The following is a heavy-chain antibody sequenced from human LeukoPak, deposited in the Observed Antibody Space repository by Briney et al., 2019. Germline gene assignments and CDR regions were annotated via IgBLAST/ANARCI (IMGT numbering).Heavy chain of an antibody. D-gene: IGHD3-22*01. Sequence: ASVKVSCKASGGTFSSYAISWVRQAPGQGLEWMGGIIPIFGTANYAQKFQGRVTITADESTSTAYMELSSLRSEDTAAYYCARHSVVVVILDYWGQGTLVTVSS. CDR3: ARHSVVVVILDY. CDR1: GGTFSSYA. J-gene: IGHJ4*02. V-gene: IGHV1-69*13. CDR2: IIPIFGTA.